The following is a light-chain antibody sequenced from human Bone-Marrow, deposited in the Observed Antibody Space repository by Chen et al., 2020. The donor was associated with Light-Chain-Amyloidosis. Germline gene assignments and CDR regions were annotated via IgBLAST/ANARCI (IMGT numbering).Light chain of an antibody. CDR3: SSYAGSNNLV. Sequence: QSALTQPPSASGSPGPSVTISCTGTSSDVGGYTYVSWYHQHPGKAPKLMIYEVSERPSGVPDRFSGSKSGNTASLTVSGLQAEDEADYYCSSYAGSNNLVFGGGTKLTVL. J-gene: IGLJ2*01. CDR1: SSDVGGYTY. CDR2: EVS. V-gene: IGLV2-8*01.